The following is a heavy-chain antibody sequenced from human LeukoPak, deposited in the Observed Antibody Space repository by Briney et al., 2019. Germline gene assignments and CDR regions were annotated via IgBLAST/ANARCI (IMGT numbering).Heavy chain of an antibody. V-gene: IGHV3-30*02. CDR3: AKGGGYSYGRTSYYYYYMDV. J-gene: IGHJ6*03. Sequence: PGGSLRLSCAASGFTFSSYEMHWVRQAPGKGLEWVAFIRYDGSNKYYADSVKGRFTISRDNSKNTLYLQMNSLRAEDTAVYYCAKGGGYSYGRTSYYYYYMDVWGKGTTVTISS. CDR2: IRYDGSNK. CDR1: GFTFSSYE. D-gene: IGHD5-18*01.